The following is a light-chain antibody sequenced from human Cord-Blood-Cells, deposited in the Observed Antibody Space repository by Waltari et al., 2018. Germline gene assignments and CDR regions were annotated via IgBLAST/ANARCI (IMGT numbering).Light chain of an antibody. CDR2: DAY. CDR1: QSVSSY. CDR3: QQRSNWLT. V-gene: IGKV3-11*01. Sequence: EIVLTQSPATLSLSPGERATPSCRASQSVSSYLAWYQQKPGQAPRLLIYDAYNRANGIPARFSGSGSGTDFTLTISSLEPEDFAVYYCQQRSNWLTFGGGTKVEIK. J-gene: IGKJ4*01.